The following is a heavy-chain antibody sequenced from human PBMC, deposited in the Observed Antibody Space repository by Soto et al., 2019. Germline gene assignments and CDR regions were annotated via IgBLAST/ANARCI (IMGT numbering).Heavy chain of an antibody. Sequence: NGYCKGAGYTFTSYGISWVRQATGQGLEWMGWISAYNGNTNYAQKLQGRVTMTTDTSKNTVYLHMNSLRPEDTAMYYCAKDLYGGNSGPSDYWGQGTLVTVSS. J-gene: IGHJ4*02. CDR2: ISAYNGNT. V-gene: IGHV1-18*01. D-gene: IGHD4-17*01. CDR3: AKDLYGGNSGPSDY. CDR1: GYTFTSYG.